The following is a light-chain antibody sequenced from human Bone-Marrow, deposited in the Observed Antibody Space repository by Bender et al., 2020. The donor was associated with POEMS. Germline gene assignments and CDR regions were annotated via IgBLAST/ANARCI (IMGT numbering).Light chain of an antibody. CDR3: CSYAGSGAGV. CDR2: EGS. J-gene: IGLJ1*01. Sequence: QSALTQPRSVSGSPGQSVTISCTGTSSDVGGYNYVSWYQQHPGKAPKLMIYEGSKRPSGVSYRFSGSKSGNTASLTISGLQAEDEADYYCCSYAGSGAGVFGTGTKVTVL. CDR1: SSDVGGYNY. V-gene: IGLV2-11*01.